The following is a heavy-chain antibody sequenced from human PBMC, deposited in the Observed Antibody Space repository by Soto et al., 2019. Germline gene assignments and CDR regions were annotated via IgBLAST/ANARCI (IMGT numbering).Heavy chain of an antibody. CDR1: GFTFSDYY. CDR2: ISSSSSYT. V-gene: IGHV3-11*03. Sequence: PGGSLRLSCAASGFTFSDYYMSWIRQAPGKGLEWVSYISSSSSYTNYADSVKGRFTISRDNAKNSLYLQMNSLRAEDTAVYYCAIYLQPSSDYYYYGLDLRGQGTSVTVSS. CDR3: AIYLQPSSDYYYYGLDL. D-gene: IGHD3-16*02. J-gene: IGHJ6*02.